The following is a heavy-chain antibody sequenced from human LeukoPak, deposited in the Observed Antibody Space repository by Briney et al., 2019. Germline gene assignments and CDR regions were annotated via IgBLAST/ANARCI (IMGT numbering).Heavy chain of an antibody. Sequence: SVKVSCKASGGTFTSYAISWVRQAPGQGLEWMGGIIPIFGTANYAQKFQGRVTITADESTSTAYMELSSLRSEDTAVYYCARGWILLWVHAPFDYWGQGTLVTVSS. D-gene: IGHD5-18*01. CDR3: ARGWILLWVHAPFDY. CDR1: GGTFTSYA. CDR2: IIPIFGTA. J-gene: IGHJ4*02. V-gene: IGHV1-69*13.